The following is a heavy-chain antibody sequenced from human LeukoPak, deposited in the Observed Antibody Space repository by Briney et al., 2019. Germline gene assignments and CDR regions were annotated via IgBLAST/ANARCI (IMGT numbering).Heavy chain of an antibody. J-gene: IGHJ4*02. CDR1: GVSFSGYY. CDR2: INHSGST. Sequence: MPSETLSLTCAVYGVSFSGYYWSWIRQPPGKGLEWIGEINHSGSTNYNPSLKSRVTISVDKSKNQFSLKLSSVTAADTAVYYCARQLEIAVAGTVSYYFDYWGQGTLVTVSS. D-gene: IGHD6-19*01. CDR3: ARQLEIAVAGTVSYYFDY. V-gene: IGHV4-34*01.